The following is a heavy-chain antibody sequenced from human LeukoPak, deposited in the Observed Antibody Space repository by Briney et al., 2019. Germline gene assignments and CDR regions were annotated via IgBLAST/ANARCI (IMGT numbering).Heavy chain of an antibody. Sequence: PSETLSLTCTVSGGSINSYYWSWIRQPPGKGLEWIGYISYSGSTDSNPSLKSRVTISLDTSKNQFSLKLTSVTAADTAVYYCADPPAYGGNSLDGMDVWGQGTTVTVSS. CDR1: GGSINSYY. J-gene: IGHJ6*02. CDR3: ADPPAYGGNSLDGMDV. D-gene: IGHD4-23*01. CDR2: ISYSGST. V-gene: IGHV4-59*01.